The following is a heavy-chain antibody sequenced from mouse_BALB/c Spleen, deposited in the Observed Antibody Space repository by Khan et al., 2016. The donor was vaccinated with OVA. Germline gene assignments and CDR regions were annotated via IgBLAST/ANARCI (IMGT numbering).Heavy chain of an antibody. V-gene: IGHV3-2*02. Sequence: VQLKESGPGLVKPSQSLSPTCTVTGYSITSGYGWNWIRQFPGNKLEWMGYISYSGSTNYNPSLKSRISITRDTSKNQFFLQLNSVTTEDTATYYCARTARIKYWGQGTTLTVYS. CDR3: ARTARIKY. J-gene: IGHJ2*01. D-gene: IGHD1-2*01. CDR2: ISYSGST. CDR1: GYSITSGYG.